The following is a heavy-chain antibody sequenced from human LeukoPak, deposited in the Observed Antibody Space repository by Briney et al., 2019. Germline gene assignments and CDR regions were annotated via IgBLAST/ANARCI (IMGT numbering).Heavy chain of an antibody. J-gene: IGHJ4*02. D-gene: IGHD5-18*01. CDR2: TSWNSGSI. CDR3: AKDKGYGKRGGLYGYWAPYYFDY. CDR1: GFTFFDYA. V-gene: IGHV3-9*01. Sequence: GRSLRLSCAASGFTFFDYAVHWVPQAPGKRLGRVSGTSWNSGSIGSVDSGKGRFTISRDNAKNSLYLQMNSLRAEDTALYYCAKDKGYGKRGGLYGYWAPYYFDYCGQGTLVTVSS.